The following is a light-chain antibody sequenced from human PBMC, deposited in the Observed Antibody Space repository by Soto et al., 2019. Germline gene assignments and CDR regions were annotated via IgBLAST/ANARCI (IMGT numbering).Light chain of an antibody. V-gene: IGKV3D-15*01. CDR3: QQYHDWVT. J-gene: IGKJ4*01. CDR1: QSVSSN. Sequence: ETVMTQSPGTLSVSPGESATLSCGTSQSVSSNVAWYQQKPGQAPRLLLYGTSTRATGIPARFSGSGSGTDFTLTISYLRPEDSAVYFCQQYHDWVTFGGGTRVEI. CDR2: GTS.